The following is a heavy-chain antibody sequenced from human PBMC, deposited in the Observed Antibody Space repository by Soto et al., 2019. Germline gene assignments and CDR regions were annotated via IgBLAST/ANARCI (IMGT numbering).Heavy chain of an antibody. V-gene: IGHV6-1*01. CDR2: TYYRSKWYN. CDR1: GVSVSINSAA. CDR3: ARWGEGQQLVSSGMDV. J-gene: IGHJ6*02. D-gene: IGHD6-13*01. Sequence: PWQTLSLTYVISGVSVSINSAAWNWIRQSPSRGLEWLGRTYYRSKWYNDYAVSVKSRITINPDTSKNQFSLQLNSVTPEDTAVYYCARWGEGQQLVSSGMDVWGQGTTVTVSS.